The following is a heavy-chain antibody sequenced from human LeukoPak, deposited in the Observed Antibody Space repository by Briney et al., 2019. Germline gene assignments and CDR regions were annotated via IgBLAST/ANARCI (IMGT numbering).Heavy chain of an antibody. CDR3: ARPSDCSSTSCYTYWYFDL. D-gene: IGHD2-2*02. CDR2: ISYDGSNK. Sequence: GGSLRLSCAASGFTFSKFGMHWVRQAPGKGLEWVAVISYDGSNKYYADSVKGRFTISRDNSKNTLYLQMNSLRAEDTAVYYCARPSDCSSTSCYTYWYFDLWGRGTLVTVSS. CDR1: GFTFSKFG. J-gene: IGHJ2*01. V-gene: IGHV3-30*03.